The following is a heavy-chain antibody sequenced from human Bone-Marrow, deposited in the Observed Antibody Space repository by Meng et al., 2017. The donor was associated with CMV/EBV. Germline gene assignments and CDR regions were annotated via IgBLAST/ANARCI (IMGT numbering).Heavy chain of an antibody. V-gene: IGHV3-30*04. D-gene: IGHD3-10*01. CDR1: GFTFSSYA. CDR2: ISYDGSNK. Sequence: CAASGFTFSSYAMHWFRQAPGKGLEWVAVISYDGSNKYYADSVKGRFTISRDNSKNTLYLQMNSPRAEDTAVYYCARDYYGSGSFKWWGQGTLVTVSS. CDR3: ARDYYGSGSFKW. J-gene: IGHJ4*02.